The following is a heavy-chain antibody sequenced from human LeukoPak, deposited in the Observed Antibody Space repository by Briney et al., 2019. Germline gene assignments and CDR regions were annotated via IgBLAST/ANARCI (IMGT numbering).Heavy chain of an antibody. V-gene: IGHV3-23*01. Sequence: GGSLRLSCAASGFTFSSYTMSWVRQAPGKGLEWVSTITTSDGNTYYADSVKGRFTVSRDNSKNTLYLQMNSLRAEDTAVYYCAKDGGLWVSAHWGDAWGRGTLVTVSS. CDR2: ITTSDGNT. CDR1: GFTFSSYT. CDR3: AKDGGLWVSAHWGDA. D-gene: IGHD7-27*01. J-gene: IGHJ5*02.